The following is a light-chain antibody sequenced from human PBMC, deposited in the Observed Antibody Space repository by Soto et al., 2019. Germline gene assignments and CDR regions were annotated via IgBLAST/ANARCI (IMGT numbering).Light chain of an antibody. V-gene: IGKV3-20*01. CDR1: HSLSGNY. CDR2: GAS. CDR3: QQYLISVT. Sequence: EILLTQSPCTLSLSPGERATLSCRASHSLSGNYLAWYQQTPGQAPRLLIYGASNRATGIPERFSGSGSGTDFTLTISRLEPQDSAMYYCQQYLISVTFGQGTRLEIK. J-gene: IGKJ5*01.